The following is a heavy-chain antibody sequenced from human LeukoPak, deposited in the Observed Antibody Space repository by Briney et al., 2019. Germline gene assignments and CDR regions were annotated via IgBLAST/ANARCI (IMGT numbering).Heavy chain of an antibody. CDR1: GFTFSDHY. CDR3: GRHAYGGSPPLS. J-gene: IGHJ4*02. D-gene: IGHD3-10*01. Sequence: GGSLRLSCAASGFTFSDHYMSWVRQAPGKRLEWLAFIYVSGTTFYAASVKGRITISRDNAKNTVYLQMNNLRAEDTALYYCGRHAYGGSPPLSWGQGALVTVSS. V-gene: IGHV3-66*04. CDR2: IYVSGTT.